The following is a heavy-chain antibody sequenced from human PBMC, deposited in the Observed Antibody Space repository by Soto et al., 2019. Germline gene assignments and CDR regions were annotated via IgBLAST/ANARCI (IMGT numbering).Heavy chain of an antibody. CDR2: MNPNSGNT. V-gene: IGHV1-8*01. Sequence: QVQLVQSGAEVKKPGASVKVSCNASGYTFTSYDITWVRPATGQGLEWMGWMNPNSGNTGYAQKLQGRVTMPRNTSISTAYMELSSLRAEDTAVYYCARTLYGDNVDYWGQGTLVTVSS. J-gene: IGHJ4*02. D-gene: IGHD4-17*01. CDR1: GYTFTSYD. CDR3: ARTLYGDNVDY.